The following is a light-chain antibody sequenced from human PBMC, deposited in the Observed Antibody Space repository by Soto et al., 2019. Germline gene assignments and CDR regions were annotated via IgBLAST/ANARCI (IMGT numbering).Light chain of an antibody. Sequence: QSVLTQPASVSGSPGQSITISCTGTSSDIGAYNFVSWYQQHPGKAPKLLIYEVSNRPSGVSNRFSGSKSGNTASLTISGLQAEDEADYYCSSYRGASTGVFGTGTKLTVL. J-gene: IGLJ1*01. CDR1: SSDIGAYNF. CDR2: EVS. CDR3: SSYRGASTGV. V-gene: IGLV2-14*01.